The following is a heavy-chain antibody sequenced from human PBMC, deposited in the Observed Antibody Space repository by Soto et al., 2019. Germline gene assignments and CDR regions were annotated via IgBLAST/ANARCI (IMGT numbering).Heavy chain of an antibody. J-gene: IGHJ6*02. CDR2: IYSGGST. D-gene: IGHD3-22*01. V-gene: IGHV3-53*01. Sequence: EVQLVESGGGLIQPGGSLRLSCAASGFIVSSNYMSWVRQAPGKGLEWVSLIYSGGSTYYADSVKGQFTISRDNSKNTLYLQMNSLSVEDTAVYYCARGIVGVMIDYYYGMDVWGQGTTVTVSS. CDR3: ARGIVGVMIDYYYGMDV. CDR1: GFIVSSNY.